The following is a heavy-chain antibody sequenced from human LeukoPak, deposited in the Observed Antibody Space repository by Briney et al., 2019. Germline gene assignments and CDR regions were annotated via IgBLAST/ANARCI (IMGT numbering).Heavy chain of an antibody. CDR3: ARDWYCSGGSCYSRELFDY. Sequence: PGGSLRLSCAASGFTFSDYYMSWIRQAPGKGLEWVSYISSSGSTIYYADSVKGRFTISRDNAKNSLYLQMNSLRAEGTAVYYRARDWYCSGGSCYSRELFDYWGQGTLVTVSS. CDR1: GFTFSDYY. V-gene: IGHV3-11*04. J-gene: IGHJ4*02. D-gene: IGHD2-15*01. CDR2: ISSSGSTI.